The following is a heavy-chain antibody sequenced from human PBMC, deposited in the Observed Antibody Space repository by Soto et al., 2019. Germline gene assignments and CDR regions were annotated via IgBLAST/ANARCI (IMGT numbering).Heavy chain of an antibody. CDR3: AKRPEGPGNY. Sequence: WSLRLSCAASGFTFSNYAMSWVRQAPGKGLEWVSAISSSGGSTYYADSVKGRFTISRDNSKNTLYLQMNSLRAEDTAVYYCAKRPEGPGNYWGQGTMVTVYS. V-gene: IGHV3-23*01. CDR1: GFTFSNYA. J-gene: IGHJ4*02. D-gene: IGHD6-6*01. CDR2: ISSSGGST.